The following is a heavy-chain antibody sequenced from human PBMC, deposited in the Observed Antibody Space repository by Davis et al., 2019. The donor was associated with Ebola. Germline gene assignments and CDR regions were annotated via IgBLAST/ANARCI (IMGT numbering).Heavy chain of an antibody. Sequence: AASVKVSCKASGYTFTDYYMHWVRQAPGQGLEWMGIINPSGGSTSYAQKFQGRVTMTRDTSTSTVYMELSSLRSEDTAVYYCARALPYYDSSGYYTGGYYYFDNWGQGTLVTVSS. CDR2: INPSGGST. CDR1: GYTFTDYY. D-gene: IGHD3-22*01. CDR3: ARALPYYDSSGYYTGGYYYFDN. V-gene: IGHV1-46*01. J-gene: IGHJ4*02.